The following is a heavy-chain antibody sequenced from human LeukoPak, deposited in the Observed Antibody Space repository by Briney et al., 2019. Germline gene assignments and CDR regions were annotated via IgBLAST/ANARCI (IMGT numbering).Heavy chain of an antibody. CDR2: ISAYSGNT. CDR3: ARDLRKVGMDV. J-gene: IGHJ6*02. V-gene: IGHV1-18*01. CDR1: GYTFTSYG. Sequence: EASVKVSFKASGYTFTSYGISWVRQAPGQGLEWMGWISAYSGNTNYAQKLQGRVTMTTDTSTSTAYMELRSLRSDDTAVYYCARDLRKVGMDVWGQGTTVTVSS. D-gene: IGHD1-14*01.